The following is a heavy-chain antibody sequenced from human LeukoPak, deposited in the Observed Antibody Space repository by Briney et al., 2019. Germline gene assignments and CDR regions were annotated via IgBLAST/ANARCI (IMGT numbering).Heavy chain of an antibody. V-gene: IGHV4-59*01. CDR2: IYYSGST. D-gene: IGHD2-8*02. CDR1: GGSIRSDY. CDR3: ARAETGAVYNS. J-gene: IGHJ4*02. Sequence: PSETLSLTCTVSGGSIRSDYWGWIRQPPGKGLEWIGNIYYSGSTNYNPSLKSRVTLSADTSKKQFSLNLSAVTAADTAVYYCARAETGAVYNSWGQGTLVTVSS.